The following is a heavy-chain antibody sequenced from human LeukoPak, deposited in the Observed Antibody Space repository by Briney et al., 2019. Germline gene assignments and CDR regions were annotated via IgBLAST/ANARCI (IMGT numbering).Heavy chain of an antibody. CDR1: GGSFSGYY. D-gene: IGHD2-21*02. CDR3: ARSAYCGGDCQRFDY. V-gene: IGHV4-34*01. Sequence: SETLSLTCAVYGGSFSGYYWSWIRQPPGKGLEWIGEINHSGSTNYNPSLKSRVTISVDTSKNQFSLKLSSVTAADTAVYYCARSAYCGGDCQRFDYWGQGTLVTVSS. CDR2: INHSGST. J-gene: IGHJ4*02.